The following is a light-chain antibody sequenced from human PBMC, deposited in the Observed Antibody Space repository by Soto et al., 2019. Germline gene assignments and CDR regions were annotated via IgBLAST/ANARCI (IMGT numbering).Light chain of an antibody. CDR2: AAS. CDR1: QSISSY. V-gene: IGKV1-39*01. CDR3: QQSHRTLHP. J-gene: IGKJ4*01. Sequence: DIQMTQSPSSLSASVGDRVTITCRASQSISSYLNWCQQKPGKAPKLLIYAASSLQSGVPSRFSGSGSGTDFILTISSLQPEDVATYYCQQSHRTLHPFGGGDKVDIK.